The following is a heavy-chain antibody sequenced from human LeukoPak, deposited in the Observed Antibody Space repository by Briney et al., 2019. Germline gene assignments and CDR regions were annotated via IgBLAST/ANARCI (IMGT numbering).Heavy chain of an antibody. CDR2: MNPNSGNT. CDR3: ARGHYDILTGYYYYGMDV. D-gene: IGHD3-9*01. CDR1: GYTFTSYD. J-gene: IGHJ6*02. V-gene: IGHV1-8*01. Sequence: ASVKVSCKASGYTFTSYDINWVRQATGQGLGWMGWMNPNSGNTGYAQKFQGRVTKTRNTSISTAYMELSSLRSEDTAVYYCARGHYDILTGYYYYGMDVWGQGTTVTVSS.